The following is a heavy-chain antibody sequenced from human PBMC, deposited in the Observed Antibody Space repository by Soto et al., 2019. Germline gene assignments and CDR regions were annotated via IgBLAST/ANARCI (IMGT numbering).Heavy chain of an antibody. D-gene: IGHD1-26*01. CDR2: INPNSGGT. Sequence: ASVKVSCKASGYTFTGYYMHWVRQAPGQGLEWMGWINPNSGGTNYAQKFQGWVTMTRDTSISTAYMELSRLRSDDTAVYYCARDRAPSEVVGATTRSGGMDVWGQGTTVTVSS. V-gene: IGHV1-2*04. J-gene: IGHJ6*02. CDR3: ARDRAPSEVVGATTRSGGMDV. CDR1: GYTFTGYY.